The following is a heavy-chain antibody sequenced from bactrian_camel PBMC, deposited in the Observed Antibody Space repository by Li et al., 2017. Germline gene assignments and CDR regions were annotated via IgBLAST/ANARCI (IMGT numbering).Heavy chain of an antibody. D-gene: IGHD5*01. CDR2: ISIGNGLT. CDR3: EKGSL. J-gene: IGHJ4*01. V-gene: IGHV3S63*01. CDR1: GFTYLRNC. Sequence: HVQLVESGGGSVEAGRSLRLSCKADGFTYLRNCMGWFRQAPGKEREGVASISIGNGLTDYTDSVKGRFTISQDNSKNMVFLEMGNLLPEDTAMYYCEKGSLRGQGTQVTVS.